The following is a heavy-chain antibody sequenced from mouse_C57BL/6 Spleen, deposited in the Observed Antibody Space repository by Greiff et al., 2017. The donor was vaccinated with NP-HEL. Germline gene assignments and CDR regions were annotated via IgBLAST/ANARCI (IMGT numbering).Heavy chain of an antibody. CDR2: IYPGSGST. Sequence: QVQLQQPGAELVKPGASVKMSCKASGYTFTSYWITWVKQRPGQGLEWIGDIYPGSGSTNYNEKFKSKATLTVDTSSSTAYMQLSSLTSEDSAVYYWARKGNYGSYAMDYWGQGTSVTVSS. V-gene: IGHV1-55*01. D-gene: IGHD2-1*01. CDR3: ARKGNYGSYAMDY. CDR1: GYTFTSYW. J-gene: IGHJ4*01.